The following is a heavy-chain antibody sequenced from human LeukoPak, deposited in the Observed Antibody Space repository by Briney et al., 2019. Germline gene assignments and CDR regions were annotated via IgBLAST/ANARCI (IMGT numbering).Heavy chain of an antibody. CDR1: GGSIRSTNYY. CDR2: IYHSGST. CDR3: ARDLRGYNYVFDS. V-gene: IGHV4-61*01. Sequence: TLSLTCTVSGGSIRSTNYYWSWIRQDPAKGLEWIGYIYHSGSTNYNPSLKSRVTISLDTPKNQFSLKLSSVTAADTAVYFCARDLRGYNYVFDSWGQGTLVTVSS. D-gene: IGHD5-18*01. J-gene: IGHJ4*02.